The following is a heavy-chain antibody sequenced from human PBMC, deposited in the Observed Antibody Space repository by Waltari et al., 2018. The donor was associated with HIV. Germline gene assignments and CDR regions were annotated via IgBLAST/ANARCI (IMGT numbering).Heavy chain of an antibody. CDR2: IYTSGTS. Sequence: VQLQESAPRLVMHSQDLSPTCSVSGGAITSGYYYRILIRQPAGKGLEWIGRIYTSGTSNYNPSLKSRVSISIDTSKNQFSLKLSSVTAADTAVYYCARGLDILTAHYHWYVDLWGRGTLVTVSS. V-gene: IGHV4-61*02. D-gene: IGHD3-9*01. CDR1: GGAITSGYYY. CDR3: ARGLDILTAHYHWYVDL. J-gene: IGHJ2*01.